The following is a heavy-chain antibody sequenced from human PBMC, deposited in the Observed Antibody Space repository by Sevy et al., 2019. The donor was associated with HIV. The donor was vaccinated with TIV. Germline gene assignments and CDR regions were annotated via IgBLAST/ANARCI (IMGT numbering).Heavy chain of an antibody. CDR1: GFSFSGYS. V-gene: IGHV3-21*01. J-gene: IGHJ6*02. D-gene: IGHD2-8*01. CDR3: ARVNCTNGVCFQGYYYYGLDV. CDR2: IDTSSAYI. Sequence: GGSLRLSCAASGFSFSGYSFNWVRQAPGMGLEWVSSIDTSSAYIYYADSVKGRFTISRDNAKNSLYLQMSSLRAEDTAVYFCARVNCTNGVCFQGYYYYGLDVWGQGTTVTVSS.